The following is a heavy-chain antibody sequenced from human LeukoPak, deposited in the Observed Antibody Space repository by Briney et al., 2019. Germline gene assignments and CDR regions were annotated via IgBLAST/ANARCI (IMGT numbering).Heavy chain of an antibody. D-gene: IGHD1-26*01. CDR2: IYYSGST. CDR3: ARVHSGSYSLKS. CDR1: GGSISSYY. J-gene: IGHJ4*02. V-gene: IGHV4-59*01. Sequence: PSETLSLTCTVSGGSISSYYWSWIRQPPGKGLEWIEYIYYSGSTNYNPSLKSRVTISVDTSKNQFSLKLSSVTAADTAVYYCARVHSGSYSLKSWGQGTLVTVSS.